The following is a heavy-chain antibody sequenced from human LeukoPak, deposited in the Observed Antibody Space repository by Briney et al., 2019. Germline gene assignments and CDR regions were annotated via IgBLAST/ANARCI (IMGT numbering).Heavy chain of an antibody. V-gene: IGHV3-7*01. Sequence: RGSLRLSCTVSGFTFSIYHMNWVCQAPGKGLEWVANIKQDGSEKYYVDSVKGRFTISRDNAKNSLYLQMNSLRAEDTAVYYCVTDGGYCSSTSCYRGDYFDFWGQGTLVTVSS. CDR2: IKQDGSEK. CDR3: VTDGGYCSSTSCYRGDYFDF. CDR1: GFTFSIYH. J-gene: IGHJ4*02. D-gene: IGHD2-2*02.